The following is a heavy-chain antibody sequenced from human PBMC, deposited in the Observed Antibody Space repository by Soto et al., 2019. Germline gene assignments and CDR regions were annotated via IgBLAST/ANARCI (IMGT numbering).Heavy chain of an antibody. D-gene: IGHD6-19*01. V-gene: IGHV5-51*01. CDR1: GYSFTSYW. J-gene: IGHJ4*02. Sequence: PGESLKISCKGSGYSFTSYWIGWVRQMPGKGLEWMGIIYPGDSDTRYSPSVQGQVTISVDKSITTAYLQWSSLKASDTAMYYCVSSKYGSGWYQPFDYWGQGTLVTVSS. CDR3: VSSKYGSGWYQPFDY. CDR2: IYPGDSDT.